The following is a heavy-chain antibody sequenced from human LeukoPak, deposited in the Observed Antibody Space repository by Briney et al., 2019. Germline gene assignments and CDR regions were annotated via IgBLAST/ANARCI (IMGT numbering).Heavy chain of an antibody. J-gene: IGHJ4*02. CDR3: ARHSFGNWNDGSFDY. D-gene: IGHD1-1*01. V-gene: IGHV5-51*01. Sequence: GESLKISCKGSGYRFTSYWIGWVRQMPGKGLEWMGIIYPGDSDTRYSPSFQGQVTISADKPISTAYLQWSSLKASDTAMYYCARHSFGNWNDGSFDYWGQGTLVTVSS. CDR1: GYRFTSYW. CDR2: IYPGDSDT.